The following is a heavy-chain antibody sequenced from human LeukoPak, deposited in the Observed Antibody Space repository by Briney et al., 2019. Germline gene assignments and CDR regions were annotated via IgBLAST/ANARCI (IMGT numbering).Heavy chain of an antibody. CDR3: AKPGSGSYPQYFQH. J-gene: IGHJ1*01. Sequence: GGSLRLSCAASGFTFSSYAMTWVRQAPGKGLEWVSAISGNGGSTNYADSVKGRFTISRDNSKNTLYLQVNSLRAEDTAVYYCAKPGSGSYPQYFQHWGQGTLVTVSS. V-gene: IGHV3-23*01. CDR1: GFTFSSYA. CDR2: ISGNGGST. D-gene: IGHD3-10*01.